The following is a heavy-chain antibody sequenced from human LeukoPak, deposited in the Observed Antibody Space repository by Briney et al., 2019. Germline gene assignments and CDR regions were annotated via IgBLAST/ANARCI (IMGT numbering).Heavy chain of an antibody. CDR1: GFTFSSYG. CDR3: AKVGYYGSGSYYYRGIFDY. CDR2: IRYDGSNK. V-gene: IGHV3-30*02. J-gene: IGHJ4*02. Sequence: PGGSLRLSCAASGFTFSSYGMHWVRQAPGKGLEWVAFIRYDGSNKYYADSVKGRFTISRDNSKNTLYLQMNSLRAEDTAVYYCAKVGYYGSGSYYYRGIFDYWGQGTLVTVSS. D-gene: IGHD3-10*01.